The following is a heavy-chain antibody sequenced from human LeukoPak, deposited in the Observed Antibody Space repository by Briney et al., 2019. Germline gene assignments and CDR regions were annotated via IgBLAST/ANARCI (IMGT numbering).Heavy chain of an antibody. V-gene: IGHV1-18*01. CDR2: ISAYNGNT. J-gene: IGHJ4*02. D-gene: IGHD6-19*01. Sequence: ASVKVSCKASGYTFTSYGLSWVRQAPGQGLEWMGWISAYNGNTNYAQKLQGRVTMTIGTSTSTAYMELRSLRSDDTAVYYCARSPKSIAVAGTGFDYWGQGTLVTVSS. CDR1: GYTFTSYG. CDR3: ARSPKSIAVAGTGFDY.